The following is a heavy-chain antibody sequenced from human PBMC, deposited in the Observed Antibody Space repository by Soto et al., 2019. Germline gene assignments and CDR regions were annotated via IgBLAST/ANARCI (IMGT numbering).Heavy chain of an antibody. V-gene: IGHV3-30*18. J-gene: IGHJ6*02. CDR1: GFTCSSYG. D-gene: IGHD6-13*01. CDR3: AKDGMTYSNLYYYYYGMDV. Sequence: PGGSLRLSCAASGFTCSSYGMHWVRQAPGKGLEWVAVISYDGSNKYYADSVKGRFTISRDNSKNTLYLQMNSLRAEDTAVYYCAKDGMTYSNLYYYYYGMDVWGQGTTVTVS. CDR2: ISYDGSNK.